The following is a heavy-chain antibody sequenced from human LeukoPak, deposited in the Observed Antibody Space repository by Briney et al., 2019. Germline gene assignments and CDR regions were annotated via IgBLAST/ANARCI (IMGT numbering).Heavy chain of an antibody. D-gene: IGHD3-16*01. V-gene: IGHV3-30*04. J-gene: IGHJ3*02. CDR2: ISYDGSDT. Sequence: GGSLRLSCAASGFTFSSYAMHWVRQAPGKGLEWVAVISYDGSDTSYADSVKGRFTISRDNSKNTLFLQINSLRAEDTAVYYCARDGVGDAFDIWGQGTMVTVSS. CDR3: ARDGVGDAFDI. CDR1: GFTFSSYA.